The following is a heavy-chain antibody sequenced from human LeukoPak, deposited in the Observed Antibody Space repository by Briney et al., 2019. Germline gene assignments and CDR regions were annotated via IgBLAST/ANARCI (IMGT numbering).Heavy chain of an antibody. J-gene: IGHJ4*02. CDR3: AGNYDFWSGPPGIDY. CDR2: ISGSGDAT. CDR1: GFTFSSYA. V-gene: IGHV3-23*01. D-gene: IGHD3-3*01. Sequence: GGSLRLSCAASGFTFSSYAMNWVRQAPGKGLEWVSAISGSGDATYYTDSVKGRFTISRDNAKNSLYLQMNSLRAEDTAVYYCAGNYDFWSGPPGIDYWGQGTLVTVSS.